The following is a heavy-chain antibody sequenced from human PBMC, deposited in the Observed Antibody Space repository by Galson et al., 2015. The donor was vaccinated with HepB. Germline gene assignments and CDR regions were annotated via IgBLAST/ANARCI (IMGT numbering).Heavy chain of an antibody. Sequence: SLRLSCAASGFTFSSSGMHWVRQAPGKGLEWVSLIRYDGSSKYYADSVKGRFTISRDTSKSTLYLQTNSLRVDDTAVYYCAKDKGNTATDYWGQGTLVTVSS. J-gene: IGHJ4*02. V-gene: IGHV3-30*02. D-gene: IGHD2/OR15-2a*01. CDR1: GFTFSSSG. CDR3: AKDKGNTATDY. CDR2: IRYDGSSK.